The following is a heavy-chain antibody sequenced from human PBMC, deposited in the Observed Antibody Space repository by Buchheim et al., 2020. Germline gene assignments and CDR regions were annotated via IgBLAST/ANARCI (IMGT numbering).Heavy chain of an antibody. CDR1: GYSFTSYW. CDR2: IYPGDSDT. D-gene: IGHD2-2*02. Sequence: EVQLVQSGAEVKKPGESLKISCKGSGYSFTSYWIGWVRQMPGKGLEWMGIIYPGDSDTRYSPSFQGKVTISADKSISTAYLQWSSLKASDTAMYYCARLIAADCSSTSCYTGIGWFDPWGQGTL. V-gene: IGHV5-51*01. CDR3: ARLIAADCSSTSCYTGIGWFDP. J-gene: IGHJ5*02.